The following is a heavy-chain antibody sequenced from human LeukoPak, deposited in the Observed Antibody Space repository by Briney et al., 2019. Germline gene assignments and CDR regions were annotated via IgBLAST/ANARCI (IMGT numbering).Heavy chain of an antibody. J-gene: IGHJ5*02. V-gene: IGHV3-48*04. Sequence: YXXNXVRXAPXKXXXXVSYISSSGXTIYYADSVKGRFTISRDNAKXSLYLKMNSLRAEDTAVYYXXXXXXXXXXXXXPXKYLFDPWGQGTLVTVSS. CDR3: XXXXXXXXXXXXPXKYLFDP. CDR2: ISSSGXTI. D-gene: IGHD3-10*01. CDR1: YX.